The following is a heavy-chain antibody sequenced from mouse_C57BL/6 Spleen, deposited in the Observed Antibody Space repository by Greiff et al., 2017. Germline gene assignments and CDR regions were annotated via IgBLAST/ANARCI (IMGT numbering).Heavy chain of an antibody. Sequence: EVQLVESGGGLVQPGESLKLSCESNEYEFPSPDMSWVRKTPEKRLELVAAIISDGGSTYYPDTMESRFIISRDNTKKTLYLQMSSLRSEDTALYYCARHDTTAPWFAYWGQGTLVTVSA. D-gene: IGHD1-2*01. CDR2: IISDGGST. J-gene: IGHJ3*01. CDR3: ARHDTTAPWFAY. CDR1: EYEFPSPD. V-gene: IGHV5-2*01.